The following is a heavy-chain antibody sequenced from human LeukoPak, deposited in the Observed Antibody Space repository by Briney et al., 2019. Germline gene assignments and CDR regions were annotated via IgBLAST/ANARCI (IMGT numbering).Heavy chain of an antibody. J-gene: IGHJ4*02. Sequence: VGSLRLSCVPSGFSFSTYVMSWVRQAPGKGLEWVSGITDNTRGSITYSADSEEGRFTISRDSSKDTLYLKMNSLRAEDTAVYFCARGGYFSFDYWGQGTLVTVSS. D-gene: IGHD1-26*01. V-gene: IGHV3-23*01. CDR1: GFSFSTYV. CDR3: ARGGYFSFDY. CDR2: ITDNTRGSIT.